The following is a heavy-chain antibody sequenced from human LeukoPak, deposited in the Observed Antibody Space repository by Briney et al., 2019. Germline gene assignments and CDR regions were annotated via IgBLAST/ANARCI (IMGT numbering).Heavy chain of an antibody. CDR2: FTGSDGNI. D-gene: IGHD1/OR15-1a*01. CDR3: AAGGGNTFNP. Sequence: GGSLRLSCAASGSAFSSQALSWVRQAPGKGLEWVSSFTGSDGNIHYADSVKGRFTLSRDSSKETMYLQMISLRADDTATYYCAAGGGNTFNPWGQGTLVTVSS. J-gene: IGHJ5*02. CDR1: GSAFSSQA. V-gene: IGHV3-23*01.